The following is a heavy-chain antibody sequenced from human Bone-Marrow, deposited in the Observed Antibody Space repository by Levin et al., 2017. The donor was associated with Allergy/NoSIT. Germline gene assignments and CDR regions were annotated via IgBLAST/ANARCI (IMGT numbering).Heavy chain of an antibody. V-gene: IGHV3-23*01. CDR3: AKGGDWNYDDWYFDL. CDR1: GFTFSSHG. Sequence: PGGSLRLSCATSGFTFSSHGMSWVRQTPGKGLEWVSSISESGGRTTYADSVKGRFIISRDNSKNIMSLQVNSLRAEDTAVYYCAKGGDWNYDDWYFDLWGRGTLVTVSS. CDR2: ISESGGRT. J-gene: IGHJ2*01. D-gene: IGHD1-7*01.